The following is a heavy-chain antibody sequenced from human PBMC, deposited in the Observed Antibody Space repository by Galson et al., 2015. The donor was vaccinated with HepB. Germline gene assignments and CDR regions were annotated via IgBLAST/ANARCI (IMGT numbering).Heavy chain of an antibody. Sequence: SLRLSCAVSGFTFSNYGMHWVRQAPGKGLEWVAVISYDGSYKYYADSVKGRFTISRDNSKNTFYLHMNSLRPEDTAVYYCAKDHGNRITMVRGARFPLDYWGRGTLVTVSS. CDR3: AKDHGNRITMVRGARFPLDY. CDR2: ISYDGSYK. D-gene: IGHD3-10*01. V-gene: IGHV3-30*18. J-gene: IGHJ4*02. CDR1: GFTFSNYG.